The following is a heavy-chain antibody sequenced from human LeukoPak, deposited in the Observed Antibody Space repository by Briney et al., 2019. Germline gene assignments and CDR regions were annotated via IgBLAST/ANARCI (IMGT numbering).Heavy chain of an antibody. CDR2: IYSNGIT. CDR1: GGSISTTAHY. D-gene: IGHD5-12*01. CDR3: ARHWDIVLTWGRWFGP. Sequence: SETLSLSCTVSGGSISTTAHYWGWIRQPPGKGLEWIASIYSNGITYYSSSLKSRVTTFLDTSKNQFFLTLTSVTAADTAVYYCARHWDIVLTWGRWFGPWGQGTLVTVS. J-gene: IGHJ5*02. V-gene: IGHV4-39*01.